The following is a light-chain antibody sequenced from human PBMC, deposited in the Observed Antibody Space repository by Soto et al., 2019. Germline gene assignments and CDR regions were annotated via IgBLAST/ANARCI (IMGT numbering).Light chain of an antibody. Sequence: QSALAQPPSASGSPGQSVTISCTGTSSDVGAYNYVSWYQQHPGKAPKLIIYDVSQRPSGVPDRFSGSKSGNTASLTVSGLQAEDEAVYYCNSFAGGAHVVFGGGTKPPS. J-gene: IGLJ2*01. CDR3: NSFAGGAHVV. CDR2: DVS. CDR1: SSDVGAYNY. V-gene: IGLV2-8*01.